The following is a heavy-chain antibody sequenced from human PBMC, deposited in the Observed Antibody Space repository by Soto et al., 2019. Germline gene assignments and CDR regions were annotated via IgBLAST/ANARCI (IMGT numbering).Heavy chain of an antibody. V-gene: IGHV1-69*13. CDR3: ARDRRDGYDYGMDV. CDR2: IIPIFGTA. Sequence: PVKVSCKASGGTFSSYAISWVRQAPGQGLEWMGGIIPIFGTANYAQKFQGRVTITADESTSTAYMELSSLRSEDTAVYYCARDRRDGYDYGMDVWGQGTTVTVSS. J-gene: IGHJ6*02. CDR1: GGTFSSYA.